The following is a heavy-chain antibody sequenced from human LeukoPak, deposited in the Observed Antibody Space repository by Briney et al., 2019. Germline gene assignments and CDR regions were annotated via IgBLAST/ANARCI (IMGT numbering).Heavy chain of an antibody. CDR1: GGSISSSSYY. CDR3: ARARRDSSGYYYAGDFDY. CDR2: IYYSGST. Sequence: PSETLSLTCTVSGGSISSSSYYWGWIRQPPGKGLEWIGSIYYSGSTYYNPSLKSRVTISVDTSKNQFSLKLSSVTAADTAVYYCARARRDSSGYYYAGDFDYWGQGTLVTVSS. J-gene: IGHJ4*02. V-gene: IGHV4-39*07. D-gene: IGHD3-22*01.